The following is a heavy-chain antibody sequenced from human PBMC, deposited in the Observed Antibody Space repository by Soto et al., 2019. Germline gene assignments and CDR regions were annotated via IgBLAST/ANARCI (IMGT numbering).Heavy chain of an antibody. J-gene: IGHJ5*02. D-gene: IGHD1-26*01. CDR1: GFTFSSYG. CDR2: VRSSSSTI. CDR3: ARTHIVVGTEQFDP. V-gene: IGHV3-48*02. Sequence: EEQLVESGGGLVQPGGSLRLSCVASGFTFSSYGMNWVRQAPGKGLEWVSYVRSSSSTIYYADSVKGRFTISRDNAKNSLFLQMNSLRDEDTAVYYCARTHIVVGTEQFDPWGQGTLVTVSS.